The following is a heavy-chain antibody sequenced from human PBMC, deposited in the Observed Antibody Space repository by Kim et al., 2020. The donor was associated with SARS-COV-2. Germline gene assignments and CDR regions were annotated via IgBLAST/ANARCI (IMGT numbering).Heavy chain of an antibody. CDR2: IWYDGSNK. V-gene: IGHV3-33*01. CDR3: ARATSGRYDYVWGSSGGGLDY. CDR1: GFTFSSYG. Sequence: GGSLRLSCAASGFTFSSYGMHWVRQAPGKGLEWVAVIWYDGSNKYYADSVKGRFTISRDNSKNTLYLQMNSLRAEDTAVYYCARATSGRYDYVWGSSGGGLDYWGQGTLVTVSS. D-gene: IGHD3-16*01. J-gene: IGHJ4*02.